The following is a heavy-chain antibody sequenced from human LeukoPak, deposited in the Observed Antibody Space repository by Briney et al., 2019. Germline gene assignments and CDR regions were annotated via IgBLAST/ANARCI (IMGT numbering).Heavy chain of an antibody. CDR3: ARGNGIPDAFDI. CDR2: LSYDGSNN. V-gene: IGHV3-30-3*01. Sequence: GGSLRLSCAASGFTFSTFAMHWVRQAPGKGLEWLAVLSYDGSNNDYADSAKGRFTISRDNSKNTLYLQMNSLRAEDTAVYYCARGNGIPDAFDIWGQGTMVTVSS. D-gene: IGHD2-21*01. J-gene: IGHJ3*02. CDR1: GFTFSTFA.